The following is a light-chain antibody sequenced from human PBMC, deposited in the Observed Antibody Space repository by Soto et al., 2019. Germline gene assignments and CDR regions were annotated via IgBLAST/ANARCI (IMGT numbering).Light chain of an antibody. Sequence: QLVLTQSPSASASLGASVKLTCTLSSGHSSYAIAWHQQQPEKGPRYLMKFNSEGRHSKGDGIPDRFSGSSSGAERYLTISSLQSEDEADYYCQTWGTGTNYVFGTGTKLTVL. CDR2: FNSEGRH. J-gene: IGLJ1*01. CDR3: QTWGTGTNYV. V-gene: IGLV4-69*01. CDR1: SGHSSYA.